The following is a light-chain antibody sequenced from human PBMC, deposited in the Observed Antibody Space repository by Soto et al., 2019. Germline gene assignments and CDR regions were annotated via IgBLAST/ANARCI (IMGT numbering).Light chain of an antibody. V-gene: IGKV3-20*01. CDR3: QQYGSSHWT. CDR2: GAS. Sequence: EIVLTQSPGTLSLSPGERATLSCRASQSVSSSYLAWYQQKPGQAPRLLIYGASSRATGIPDRFSGSWSGTDFTLTISRLEPEDFAVYYCQQYGSSHWTFGQGTKVEIK. CDR1: QSVSSSY. J-gene: IGKJ1*01.